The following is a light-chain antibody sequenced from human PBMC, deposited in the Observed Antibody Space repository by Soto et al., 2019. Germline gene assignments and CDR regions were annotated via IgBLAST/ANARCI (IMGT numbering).Light chain of an antibody. J-gene: IGKJ5*01. Sequence: EIVLTQSPATLSLSPGERATIPCRASQSISTSLGWYQHKPCQAPRLLVCDATDRAAGIPARFSGSGCGTNFTLTISSLEPEDSVVYYGQQRSFWPTVTFGQGTRLDIK. CDR2: DAT. CDR3: QQRSFWPTVT. CDR1: QSISTS. V-gene: IGKV3-11*01.